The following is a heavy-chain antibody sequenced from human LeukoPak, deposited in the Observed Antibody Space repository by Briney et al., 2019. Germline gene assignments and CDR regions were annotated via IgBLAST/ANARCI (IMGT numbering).Heavy chain of an antibody. CDR1: GGSISSSY. V-gene: IGHV4-59*01. CDR3: ASNGYSSSWYQSYYYYGMDV. D-gene: IGHD6-13*01. J-gene: IGHJ6*02. Sequence: SETLSLTCTVSGGSISSSYWTWIRQPPGKGLEWIGYISYSGSTNYNPSLKSRVTISVDTSKNQFSLKLSSVTAADTAVYYCASNGYSSSWYQSYYYYGMDVWGQGTTVTVSS. CDR2: ISYSGST.